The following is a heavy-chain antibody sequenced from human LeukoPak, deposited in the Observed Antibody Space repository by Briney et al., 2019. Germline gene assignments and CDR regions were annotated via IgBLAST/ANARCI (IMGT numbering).Heavy chain of an antibody. CDR3: ARVTHDTGIVVVPAAIPWFDP. J-gene: IGHJ5*02. D-gene: IGHD2-2*02. V-gene: IGHV4-34*01. Sequence: SETLSLTCAVYGGSFSGYYWSWIRQPPGKGLERIGEINHSGSTNYNPSLKSRVTISVDTSKNQFSLKLSSVTAADTAVYYCARVTHDTGIVVVPAAIPWFDPWGQGTLVTVSS. CDR1: GGSFSGYY. CDR2: INHSGST.